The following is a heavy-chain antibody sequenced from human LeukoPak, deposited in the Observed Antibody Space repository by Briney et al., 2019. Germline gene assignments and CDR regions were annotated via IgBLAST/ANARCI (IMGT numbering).Heavy chain of an antibody. D-gene: IGHD1-14*01. J-gene: IGHJ3*02. V-gene: IGHV4-34*01. CDR2: INHSGST. Sequence: SETLSLTCAVYGGSFSGYYWSWIRQPPGKGLEWIGEINHSGSTNYNPSLKSRVTISVDTSKNQFSLKLSSVTAADTAVYYCARVTRHGPGAFDIWGQGTMVTVSS. CDR3: ARVTRHGPGAFDI. CDR1: GGSFSGYY.